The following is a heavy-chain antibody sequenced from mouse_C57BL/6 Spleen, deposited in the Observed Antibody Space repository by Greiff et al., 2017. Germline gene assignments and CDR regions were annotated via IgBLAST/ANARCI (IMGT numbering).Heavy chain of an antibody. CDR3: ARTQTDYYGSSPYARDY. V-gene: IGHV1-80*01. J-gene: IGHJ4*01. Sequence: QVQLQQSGAELVKPGASVKISCKASGYAFSSYWMNWVKRRPGKGLEWIGQIYPGDGATNYNGKFKGKATLTADKSSSTAYIQLGRLTSEDSAVYFCARTQTDYYGSSPYARDYWGQGASVTVSS. D-gene: IGHD1-1*01. CDR1: GYAFSSYW. CDR2: IYPGDGAT.